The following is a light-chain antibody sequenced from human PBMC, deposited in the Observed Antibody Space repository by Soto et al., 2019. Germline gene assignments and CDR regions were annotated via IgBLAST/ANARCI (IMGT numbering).Light chain of an antibody. J-gene: IGLJ2*01. V-gene: IGLV1-47*01. Sequence: QSVLTQPPSASETPGQRVTISCSGSSSNIGSNYVYWYQQLPGTAPKLVIYRNNQRPSGVPDRFSGSKSGTSASLAISGRRSEDEADYYCAAWDDSLSGRVVFGGGTKLTVL. CDR3: AAWDDSLSGRVV. CDR2: RNN. CDR1: SSNIGSNY.